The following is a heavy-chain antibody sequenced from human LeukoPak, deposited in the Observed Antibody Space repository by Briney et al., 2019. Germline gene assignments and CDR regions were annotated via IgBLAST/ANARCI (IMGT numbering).Heavy chain of an antibody. D-gene: IGHD1-26*01. Sequence: GGSLRLSCAASGFTVSSNYMNWVRQAPGKGPEWVSVIYSGGSTYYADSVKGRFTISRDTSKNTLYLQMNSLRAEDTAVYYCASPYGGATGRWFDPWGQGTLVTVSS. CDR3: ASPYGGATGRWFDP. J-gene: IGHJ5*02. CDR2: IYSGGST. CDR1: GFTVSSNY. V-gene: IGHV3-66*01.